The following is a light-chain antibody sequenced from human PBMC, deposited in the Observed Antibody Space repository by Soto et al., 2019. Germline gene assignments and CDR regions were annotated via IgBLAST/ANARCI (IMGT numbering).Light chain of an antibody. CDR1: QGIRNY. Sequence: DIQMTQSPSSLSASVGDRVTITCRASQGIRNYLAWYQQIPGKVPKLLISDASTLQSGVPSRFSGSGSGTDFTLTISSLQPEDVATYYCQQYTNVPAFGGGTKVEIK. J-gene: IGKJ4*01. CDR3: QQYTNVPA. CDR2: DAS. V-gene: IGKV1-27*01.